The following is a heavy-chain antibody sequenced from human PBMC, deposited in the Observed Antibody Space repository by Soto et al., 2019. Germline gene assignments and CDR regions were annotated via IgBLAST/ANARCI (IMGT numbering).Heavy chain of an antibody. Sequence: HVQLVQSGAEVKKPGASLKVSCKAPGYTFISYRVSWVRQAPGQGLEWLGRNSPYNGNTNYAQKFQGRITMTTDTSTSTVYMDLRSLRTDDTAVYYCARDQPQWLADAFEIWGQGTMVVVSS. CDR2: NSPYNGNT. V-gene: IGHV1-18*01. D-gene: IGHD5-12*01. CDR3: ARDQPQWLADAFEI. J-gene: IGHJ3*02. CDR1: GYTFISYR.